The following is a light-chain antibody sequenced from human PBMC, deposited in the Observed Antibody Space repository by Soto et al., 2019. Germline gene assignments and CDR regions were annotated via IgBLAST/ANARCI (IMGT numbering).Light chain of an antibody. CDR1: SSDVGSYNL. Sequence: QSVLTQPASVSGSPGQSITISCTGTSSDVGSYNLVSWYQQHPGKAPKLMIYEGSKRPSGVSNRFSGSKSGNTASLTISGLQAEDEADYYCCSYSVGSTYVFGTGTKVTAL. V-gene: IGLV2-23*01. CDR3: CSYSVGSTYV. CDR2: EGS. J-gene: IGLJ1*01.